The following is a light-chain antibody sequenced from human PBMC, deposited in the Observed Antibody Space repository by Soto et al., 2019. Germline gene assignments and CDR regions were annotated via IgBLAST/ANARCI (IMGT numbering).Light chain of an antibody. J-gene: IGKJ5*01. Sequence: EIVLTQSPATLSLSPGERATLSCRASQSVTSYLAWYQQKPGQAPRLLLYDASSRATGIPARFTGSGSGTDFTLTISSLEPEDFAVYYCQQRHSWITFGQGTRLEIK. CDR1: QSVTSY. CDR3: QQRHSWIT. CDR2: DAS. V-gene: IGKV3-11*01.